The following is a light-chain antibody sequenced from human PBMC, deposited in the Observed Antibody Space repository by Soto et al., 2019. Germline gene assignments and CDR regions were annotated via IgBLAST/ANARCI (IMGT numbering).Light chain of an antibody. V-gene: IGLV2-8*01. CDR3: SSYAARNNLL. Sequence: QSALTQPPSASGSPGQSVTISCTGTSSDVGGYNYVSWYQHHPGKAPKLMIYEVSKRPSGVPDRFAGPKSGNTASLTVSGLQVEVEANYYGSSYAARNNLLCGEGTKLTV. J-gene: IGLJ3*02. CDR1: SSDVGGYNY. CDR2: EVS.